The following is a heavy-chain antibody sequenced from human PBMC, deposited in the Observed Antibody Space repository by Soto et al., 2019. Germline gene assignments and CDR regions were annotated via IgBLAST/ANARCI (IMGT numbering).Heavy chain of an antibody. V-gene: IGHV4-39*07. Sequence: SETLSLTCSVAGGSISSNSHYWGWIRQSPGKGLEWIGSIYHSGSTYYNPSLKSRVTISVDKSKNHFSLKLSSVTAADTAVYYCARSEATVLDYWGQGTLVTVS. CDR2: IYHSGST. CDR3: ARSEATVLDY. D-gene: IGHD4-17*01. CDR1: GGSISSNSHY. J-gene: IGHJ4*02.